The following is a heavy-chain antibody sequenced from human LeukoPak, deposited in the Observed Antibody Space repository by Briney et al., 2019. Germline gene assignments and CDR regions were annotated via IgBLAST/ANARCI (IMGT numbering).Heavy chain of an antibody. J-gene: IGHJ4*02. Sequence: SETLSLTCIVSSGSITSRSYYWGWIRQPPGKGLQWIVSIYYTVSDYQNPSLKSRVTISVDTSKKQFSLKLTSVTAADTAVYYCARGGAVVVVATNQGPFDYWGQGTLVTVSS. CDR1: SGSITSRSYY. V-gene: IGHV4-39*01. D-gene: IGHD2-15*01. CDR2: IYYTVSD. CDR3: ARGGAVVVVATNQGPFDY.